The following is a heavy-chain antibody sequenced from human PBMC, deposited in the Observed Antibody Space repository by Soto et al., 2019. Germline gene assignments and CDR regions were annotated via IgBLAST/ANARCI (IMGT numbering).Heavy chain of an antibody. CDR3: AKVTWWNSGYVDY. CDR1: GYTFTGYY. V-gene: IGHV1-2*02. J-gene: IGHJ4*02. CDR2: INPNSGGT. D-gene: IGHD1-26*01. Sequence: ASVKVSCKASGYTFTGYYMHWVRQAPGQGLEWMGWINPNSGGTNYAQKFQGRVTMTRDTSISTAYMELSRLRAEDTAVYYCAKVTWWNSGYVDYWGQGTLVTVSS.